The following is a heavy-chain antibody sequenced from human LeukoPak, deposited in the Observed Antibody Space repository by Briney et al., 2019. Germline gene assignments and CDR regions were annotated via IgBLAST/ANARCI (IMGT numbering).Heavy chain of an antibody. CDR2: IFPSDSDT. J-gene: IGHJ4*02. D-gene: IGHD2-21*02. CDR1: ASTLPYW. V-gene: IGHV5-51*01. Sequence: GESLKISCKGSASTLPYWIGWVRQMPGKGLEWVGIIFPSDSDTRYSPSFQGQVTISADRSINTAYLQWNSLKASDTAMYYCTSLVTAIQGVDSWGQGTLVTVSS. CDR3: TSLVTAIQGVDS.